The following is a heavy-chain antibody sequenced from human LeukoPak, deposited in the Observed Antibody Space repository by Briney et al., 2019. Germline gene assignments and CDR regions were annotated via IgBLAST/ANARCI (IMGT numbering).Heavy chain of an antibody. V-gene: IGHV5-51*01. D-gene: IGHD2-2*01. CDR3: ARLATRYCSSTSCPPEFDC. CDR2: IYPGDSDT. CDR1: GYSFTSYW. Sequence: GESLKISCKGSGYSFTSYWIGWVRQMPGKGLEWMGMIYPGDSDTRYSPSFQGQVTISADKSIRTAYLQWSSLKASDTAMYYCARLATRYCSSTSCPPEFDCWGQGTLVTVSS. J-gene: IGHJ4*02.